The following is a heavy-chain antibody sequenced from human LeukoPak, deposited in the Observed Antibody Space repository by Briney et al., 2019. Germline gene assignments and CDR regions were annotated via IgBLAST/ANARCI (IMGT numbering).Heavy chain of an antibody. D-gene: IGHD2/OR15-2a*01. CDR3: AASRTAFYEHNAFHI. Sequence: GESRKISCKGSGYSFSNYFIGWVRLLPGKGLEWMGIIYPGDSDTRYSPSFQGQVTISADRSISTAYLQWSSLKASDTAVYYCAASRTAFYEHNAFHIWGQGTMVTVSS. J-gene: IGHJ3*02. CDR1: GYSFSNYF. V-gene: IGHV5-51*01. CDR2: IYPGDSDT.